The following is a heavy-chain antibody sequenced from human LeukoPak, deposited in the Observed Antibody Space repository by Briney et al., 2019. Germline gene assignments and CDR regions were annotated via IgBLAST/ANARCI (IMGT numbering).Heavy chain of an antibody. CDR1: GFTVSSNY. CDR2: IYSGGST. CDR3: ARGDEYSYGPFDY. J-gene: IGHJ4*02. V-gene: IGHV3-53*01. Sequence: GGFLRLSCAASGFTVSSNYMSWVRQAPGKGLEWVSVIYSGGSTYYADSVKGRFTISRDNSKNTLYLQMNSLRAEDTAVYYCARGDEYSYGPFDYWGQGTLVTVSS. D-gene: IGHD5-18*01.